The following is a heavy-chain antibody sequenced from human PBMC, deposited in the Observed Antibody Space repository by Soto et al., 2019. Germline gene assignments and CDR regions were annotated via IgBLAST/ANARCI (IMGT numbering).Heavy chain of an antibody. CDR2: ISSSGSTI. V-gene: IGHV3-48*03. J-gene: IGHJ4*03. Sequence: EVQLVESGGGLVQPGGSLRLSCAASGFTFSSYEMNWVRQAPGKGLEWVSYISSSGSTIYYADSVKGRFTISRDNAKNSLCMQMNSLRAEDTAVYYCARTVAGGGAFDYWGQGTTVTVSS. CDR1: GFTFSSYE. CDR3: ARTVAGGGAFDY. D-gene: IGHD6-19*01.